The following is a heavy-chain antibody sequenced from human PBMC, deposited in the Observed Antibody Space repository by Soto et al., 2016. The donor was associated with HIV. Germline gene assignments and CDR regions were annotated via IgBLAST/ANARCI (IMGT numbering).Heavy chain of an antibody. Sequence: EVHLVESGGDLAQPGGSLRLSCVVSEFVFNEYWMYWVRQAPGKGLVWVSRINSDGSTTSYADSVKGRFTISRDNAKNTVHLQMNSLRVEDTAMYYCARSYVGRGQALNMWGQGTLVTVSS. V-gene: IGHV3-74*01. CDR2: INSDGSTT. CDR1: EFVFNEYW. D-gene: IGHD3-10*01. CDR3: ARSYVGRGQALNM. J-gene: IGHJ3*02.